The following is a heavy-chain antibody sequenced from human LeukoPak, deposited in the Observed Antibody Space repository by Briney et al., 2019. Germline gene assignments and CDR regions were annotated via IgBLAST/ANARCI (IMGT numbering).Heavy chain of an antibody. CDR1: GGSISTYY. Sequence: PSETLSLTCTVSGGSISTYYWNRIRQPAGKGLEWIGRIQPSGGTNYNPSLKSRITVSVDTSKNQFSLRLTSVTAADTAVYFCARDEGSGWYNYWGQGTLVTVSS. J-gene: IGHJ4*02. D-gene: IGHD6-19*01. CDR3: ARDEGSGWYNY. V-gene: IGHV4-4*07. CDR2: IQPSGGT.